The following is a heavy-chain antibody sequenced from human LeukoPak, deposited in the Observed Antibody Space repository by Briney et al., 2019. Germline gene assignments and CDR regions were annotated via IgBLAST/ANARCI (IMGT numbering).Heavy chain of an antibody. Sequence: PSETLSLTCAVYGGSFSGYYWSWIRQPPGKGLEWIGEINHSGSTNYNPSLKSRVTISVDTSKNQFSLKLSSVTAADTAVYYCARVATKGGWFDPWGQGTLVTVSS. D-gene: IGHD2-15*01. V-gene: IGHV4-34*01. J-gene: IGHJ5*02. CDR3: ARVATKGGWFDP. CDR2: INHSGST. CDR1: GGSFSGYY.